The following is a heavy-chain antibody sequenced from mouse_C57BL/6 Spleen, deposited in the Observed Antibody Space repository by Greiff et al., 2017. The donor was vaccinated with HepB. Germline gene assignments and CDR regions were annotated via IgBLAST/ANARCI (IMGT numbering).Heavy chain of an antibody. CDR1: GYTFTSYW. J-gene: IGHJ2*01. CDR2: IYPGHSDT. V-gene: IGHV1-5*01. D-gene: IGHD1-1*01. Sequence: EVQLQQSGPVLARPGASVKVSCKPSGYTFTSYWMHWVKQRPGQGLEWIGAIYPGHSDTSYNQKFKGKAKLTAVTSASTAYLELSRLTNEDSAVYYCTRFDIYYGSRDYWGQGATLTVSS. CDR3: TRFDIYYGSRDY.